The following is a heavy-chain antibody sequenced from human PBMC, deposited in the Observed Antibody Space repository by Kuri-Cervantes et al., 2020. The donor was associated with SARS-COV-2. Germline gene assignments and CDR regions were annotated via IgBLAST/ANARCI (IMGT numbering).Heavy chain of an antibody. Sequence: GGSLRLSCAASGFTFSSYSMNWVRQAPGKGLEWVSSISSSSSYIYYADSVKGRFTISRDNAKNSLYLQMNSLRAEDTAVYYCARASFDFWSGYYTGYYFDSWGQGALVTVSS. CDR2: ISSSSSYI. CDR3: ARASFDFWSGYYTGYYFDS. J-gene: IGHJ4*02. D-gene: IGHD3-3*01. V-gene: IGHV3-21*01. CDR1: GFTFSSYS.